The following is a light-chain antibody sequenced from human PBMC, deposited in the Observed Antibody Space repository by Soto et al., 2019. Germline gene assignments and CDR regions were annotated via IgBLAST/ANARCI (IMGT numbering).Light chain of an antibody. Sequence: EIVLTQSPATLSVSPGERATLSCRASQSVSSYLAWYQQKPGQAPRLLIFDASNRATGIPARFSGSGSGTEFSLTISRLEPEDFAVYYCQQRSNSPHFGQGTRLEIK. CDR1: QSVSSY. V-gene: IGKV3-11*01. CDR3: QQRSNSPH. CDR2: DAS. J-gene: IGKJ5*01.